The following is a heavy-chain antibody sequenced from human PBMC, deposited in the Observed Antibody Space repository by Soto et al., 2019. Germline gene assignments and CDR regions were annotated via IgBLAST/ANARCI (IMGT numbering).Heavy chain of an antibody. Sequence: PSETLSLTCTVSGGSISSYYWSWIRQPPGKGLEWIGYIYYSGSTNYNPSLKSRVTISVDTSKNQFSLKLSSVTAADTAVYYCARGGIAAARFDYWGQGTLVTVSS. CDR1: GGSISSYY. CDR2: IYYSGST. CDR3: ARGGIAAARFDY. V-gene: IGHV4-59*01. J-gene: IGHJ4*02. D-gene: IGHD6-13*01.